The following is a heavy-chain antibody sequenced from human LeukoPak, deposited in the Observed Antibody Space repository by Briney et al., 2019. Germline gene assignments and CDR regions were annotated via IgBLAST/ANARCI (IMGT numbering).Heavy chain of an antibody. CDR1: GGSIGSYY. Sequence: SETLSLTWTVSGGSIGSYYWSWIRHPPGKGLEWIGYIYYRGSTNYNPSLKSRVTISVDTSKNQFSLKLSSVTAADTAVYYCAGWSSGWLLWGQGTLVTVSS. D-gene: IGHD6-19*01. CDR3: AGWSSGWLL. V-gene: IGHV4-59*08. J-gene: IGHJ4*02. CDR2: IYYRGST.